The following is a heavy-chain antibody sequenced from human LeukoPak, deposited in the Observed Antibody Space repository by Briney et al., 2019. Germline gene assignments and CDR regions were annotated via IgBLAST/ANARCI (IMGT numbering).Heavy chain of an antibody. CDR2: ISYDGSNK. Sequence: PGGSLRLSCAASGFTFSSYAMHWVRQAPGKGLEWVAVISYDGSNKYYADSVKGRFTISRDNSKNTLYLQMNSLRAEDTAVYYRARDHLWELPLPNYYGMDVWGQGTTVTVSS. D-gene: IGHD1-26*01. V-gene: IGHV3-30-3*01. CDR3: ARDHLWELPLPNYYGMDV. CDR1: GFTFSSYA. J-gene: IGHJ6*02.